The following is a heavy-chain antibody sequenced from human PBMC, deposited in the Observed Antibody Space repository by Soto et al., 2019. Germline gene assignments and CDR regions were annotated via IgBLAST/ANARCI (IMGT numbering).Heavy chain of an antibody. Sequence: QVQLQESGPGLVKPSETLSLTCTVSGGSISSYYWSWIRQPPGKGLEWIGYIYYSGSTNYNPSLKSRVTISVDTSKNQFSLKLSSVTAADTAVYYCARGNIVATTHFYYFDYWGQGTLVTVSS. CDR1: GGSISSYY. V-gene: IGHV4-59*01. CDR2: IYYSGST. D-gene: IGHD5-12*01. CDR3: ARGNIVATTHFYYFDY. J-gene: IGHJ4*02.